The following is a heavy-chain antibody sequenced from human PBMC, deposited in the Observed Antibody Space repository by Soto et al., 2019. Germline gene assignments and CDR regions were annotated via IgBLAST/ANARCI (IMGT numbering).Heavy chain of an antibody. Sequence: SGPTLVNPTETLTVICTFSGFSLTSPGMCVSWIRQSPGKALEWLALIERDDDDKYYSTSLKTRLTISKDTRKNQVVLTMANMDPADTATYYCARSIRGPRRFNGMDVWGQGTTVTVSS. V-gene: IGHV2-70*13. D-gene: IGHD1-20*01. CDR2: IERDDDDK. J-gene: IGHJ6*02. CDR3: ARSIRGPRRFNGMDV. CDR1: GFSLTSPGMC.